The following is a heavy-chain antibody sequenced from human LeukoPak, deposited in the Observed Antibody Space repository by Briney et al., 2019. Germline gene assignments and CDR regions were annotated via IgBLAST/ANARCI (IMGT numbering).Heavy chain of an antibody. CDR2: ISYDGSNK. Sequence: GGSLRLSCAASRFTFSSYGMHWVRQAPGKGLEWVAVISYDGSNKYYADSVKGRFTISRDNSKNTLYLQMNSLRAEDTAVYYCARDSAWLALDYWGQGTLVTVSS. V-gene: IGHV3-30*03. J-gene: IGHJ4*02. CDR3: ARDSAWLALDY. D-gene: IGHD6-19*01. CDR1: RFTFSSYG.